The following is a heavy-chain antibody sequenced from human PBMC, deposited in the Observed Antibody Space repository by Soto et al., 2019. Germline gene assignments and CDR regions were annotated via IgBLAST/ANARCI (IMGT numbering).Heavy chain of an antibody. CDR2: IYYSGST. J-gene: IGHJ5*02. D-gene: IGHD6-6*01. CDR3: ARPYSSSRNWFDP. Sequence: SETLSLTCTVSGGSISSSSYYWGWIRQPPGKGLEWIGSIYYSGSTYYNPSLKSRVTISVDTSKNQFSLKLSSVTAADTAVYYCARPYSSSRNWFDPWGQGTLVTVSS. CDR1: GGSISSSSYY. V-gene: IGHV4-39*01.